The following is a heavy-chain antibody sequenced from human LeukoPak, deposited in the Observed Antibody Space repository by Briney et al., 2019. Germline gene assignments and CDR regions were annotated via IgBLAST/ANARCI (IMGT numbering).Heavy chain of an antibody. D-gene: IGHD3-3*01. Sequence: PSETLSLTCAVSGYSISSGYYWGWIRQPPGKGLEWIGSIYHSGSTYYNPSLKSRVTISVDTSKNQFSLKLSSVTAADTAVYYCARDSWGGYYMGNWFDPWGQGTLVTASS. CDR1: GYSISSGYY. CDR2: IYHSGST. CDR3: ARDSWGGYYMGNWFDP. V-gene: IGHV4-38-2*02. J-gene: IGHJ5*02.